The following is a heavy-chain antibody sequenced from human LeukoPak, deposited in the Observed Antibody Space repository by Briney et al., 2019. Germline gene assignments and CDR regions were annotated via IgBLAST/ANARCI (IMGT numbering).Heavy chain of an antibody. V-gene: IGHV4-39*07. CDR3: ARVPVGYFDY. CDR1: GGSISSNSFS. CDR2: IYYSGSA. D-gene: IGHD1-26*01. J-gene: IGHJ4*02. Sequence: PSETLSLTCTVSGGSISSNSFSWGWIRQPPGKGLEWIGAIYYSGSAYYNPSLRSRVTISLDTSKSQYSLDLSSVTAADTAVYYCARVPVGYFDYWGQGTLVTVSS.